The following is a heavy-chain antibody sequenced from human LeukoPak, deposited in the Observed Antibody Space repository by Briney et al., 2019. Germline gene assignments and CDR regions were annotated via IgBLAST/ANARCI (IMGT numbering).Heavy chain of an antibody. D-gene: IGHD3-16*01. CDR1: GVSISIYY. V-gene: IGHV4-59*01. CDR2: IYYSGST. J-gene: IGHJ4*02. CDR3: ARNTGEF. Sequence: SETLSLTCTVSGVSISIYYWSWIRQPPGKGLEWIGYIYYSGSTNYNPSLKSRVTISVDTSKNQFSLKLSSVTAADTAVYYCARNTGEFWGQGTLVTVSS.